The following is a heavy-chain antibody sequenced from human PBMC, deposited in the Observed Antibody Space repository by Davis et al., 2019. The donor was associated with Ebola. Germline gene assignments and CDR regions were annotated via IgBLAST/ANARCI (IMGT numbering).Heavy chain of an antibody. J-gene: IGHJ4*02. D-gene: IGHD1-26*01. CDR1: GGSISSYY. V-gene: IGHV4-59*08. CDR2: IYYSGST. Sequence: MPSETLSLTCTVSGGSISSYYWSWIRQPPGKGLEWIGYIYYSGSTNYNPSLKSRVTISVDTSKNQFSLKLSSVTAADTAVYYCARRKYVGATPYFDYWGQGTLVTVSS. CDR3: ARRKYVGATPYFDY.